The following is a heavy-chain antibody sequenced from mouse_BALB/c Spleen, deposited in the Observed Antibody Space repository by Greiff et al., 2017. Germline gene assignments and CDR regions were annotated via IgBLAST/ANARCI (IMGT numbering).Heavy chain of an antibody. V-gene: IGHV2-9*02. D-gene: IGHD2-2*01. Sequence: VKLMESGPGLVAPSQSLSITCTVSGFSLTSYGVHWVRQPPGKGLEWLGVIWAGGSTNYNSALMSRLSISKDNSKCLVFLKMNSLQTDDTAMYFCAIDGYDRAYWGQGTLVTVSA. CDR3: AIDGYDRAY. J-gene: IGHJ3*01. CDR1: GFSLTSYG. CDR2: IWAGGST.